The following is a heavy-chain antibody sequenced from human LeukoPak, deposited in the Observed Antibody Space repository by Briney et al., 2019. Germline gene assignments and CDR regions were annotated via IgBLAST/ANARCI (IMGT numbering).Heavy chain of an antibody. J-gene: IGHJ4*02. CDR2: IGGSGGNT. CDR1: GFTFINYA. D-gene: IGHD1-26*01. V-gene: IGHV3-23*01. Sequence: GGSLRLSCTASGFTFINYAMSWVRQAPGKGPEWVSIIGGSGGNTYYANSVKGRFTISRDNSKNTLYLQMNSLRAEDTAVYYCAREGGEWELLRTFDYWGQGTLVTVSS. CDR3: AREGGEWELLRTFDY.